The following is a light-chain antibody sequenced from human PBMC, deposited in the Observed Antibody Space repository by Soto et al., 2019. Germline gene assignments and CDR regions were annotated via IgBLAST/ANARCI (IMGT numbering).Light chain of an antibody. Sequence: DVAMTQSPLSLSVTLGQPASISCTSSLSLVNSDGNSYLNWFHQRPGQSPRRLLYKASNRDSGVPDRVSGSGSGTDFALIISRVEAEDVGIYYCMRGRYWPSFGQGTRLEI. CDR1: LSLVNSDGNSY. J-gene: IGKJ2*03. CDR3: MRGRYWPS. CDR2: KAS. V-gene: IGKV2-30*01.